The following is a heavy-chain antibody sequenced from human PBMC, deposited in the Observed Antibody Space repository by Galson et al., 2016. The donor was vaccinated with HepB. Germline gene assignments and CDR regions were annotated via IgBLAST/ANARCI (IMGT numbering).Heavy chain of an antibody. CDR3: AKNEGFDL. J-gene: IGHJ2*01. CDR1: GILFSPYA. Sequence: SLRLSCAASGILFSPYAMNWVRQAPGKGLEWVSCIGGSGGRTYYADSVKGRFTVSRDNSKNTLFLQMTGLRVEDTAVYFCAKNEGFDL. CDR2: IGGSGGRT. V-gene: IGHV3-23*01.